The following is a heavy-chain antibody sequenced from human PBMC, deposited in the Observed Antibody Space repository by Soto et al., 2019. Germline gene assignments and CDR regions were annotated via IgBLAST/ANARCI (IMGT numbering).Heavy chain of an antibody. CDR1: GFTFSSYE. J-gene: IGHJ6*02. V-gene: IGHV3-48*03. CDR3: VRDGYYGLDV. Sequence: EVQLVESGGGLVQPGGSLRLSCAASGFTFSSYEMNWVRQAPGKGLEWVSYIVGSGSSIYYADSVRGRFTISRDNAKNSLYLQMKSLRAEDTAVYYCVRDGYYGLDVWCQGTTVAVSS. CDR2: IVGSGSSI.